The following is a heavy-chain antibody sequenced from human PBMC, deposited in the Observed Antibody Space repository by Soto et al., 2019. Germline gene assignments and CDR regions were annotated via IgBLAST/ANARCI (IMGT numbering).Heavy chain of an antibody. J-gene: IGHJ4*02. CDR3: ARLRSSSWAFDY. CDR1: GGSFSGYY. CDR2: INHSGST. V-gene: IGHV4-34*01. D-gene: IGHD6-13*01. Sequence: TLSLTCAVYGGSFSGYYWSWIRQPPGKGLEWIGEINHSGSTNYNPSLKSRVTISVDTSKNQFSLKLSSVTAADTAVYYCARLRSSSWAFDYWGQGTLVTVSS.